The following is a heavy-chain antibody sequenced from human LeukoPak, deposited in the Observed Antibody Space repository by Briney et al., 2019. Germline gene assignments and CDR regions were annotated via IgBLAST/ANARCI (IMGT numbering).Heavy chain of an antibody. V-gene: IGHV5-51*01. J-gene: IGHJ4*02. D-gene: IGHD3-3*01. CDR1: GYNFACYW. Sequence: GESPKTSCKGSGYNFACYWLGLVRQMPGKGLELMGIIYPGDSDTRYSQSFQGQVTISADKSISTAYLQWSSLKASDTAIYYCARRVDFWSGYPYDYWGQGTLVTVSS. CDR2: IYPGDSDT. CDR3: ARRVDFWSGYPYDY.